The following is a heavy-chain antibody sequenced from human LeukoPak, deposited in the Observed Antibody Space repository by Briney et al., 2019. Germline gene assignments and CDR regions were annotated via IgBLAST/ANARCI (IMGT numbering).Heavy chain of an antibody. Sequence: GGSLRLSCAASGFTFSSYGMHWVRQAPGKGLEWVAVIWYDGSNKYYADSVKGRFTISRDNSKNTLYLQMNSLRAEDTAVYYCSSGSYYSPYYFDYWGQGTLVTVPS. D-gene: IGHD1-26*01. V-gene: IGHV3-33*01. CDR1: GFTFSSYG. CDR2: IWYDGSNK. CDR3: SSGSYYSPYYFDY. J-gene: IGHJ4*02.